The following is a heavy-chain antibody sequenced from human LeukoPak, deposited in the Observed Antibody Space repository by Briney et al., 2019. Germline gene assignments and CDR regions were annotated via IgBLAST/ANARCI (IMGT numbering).Heavy chain of an antibody. Sequence: GGSLRLSCTASGFTFSSSSMSWVRQAPGKGLEWVSSITSSGDSTYNADSMKGRVIISRNNSNNTLYLQMNSLRAEDTAVYYCVRGRVFVDCWGQGTLVTVSS. CDR2: ITSSGDST. J-gene: IGHJ4*02. V-gene: IGHV3-23*01. CDR3: VRGRVFVDC. CDR1: GFTFSSSS. D-gene: IGHD3-16*01.